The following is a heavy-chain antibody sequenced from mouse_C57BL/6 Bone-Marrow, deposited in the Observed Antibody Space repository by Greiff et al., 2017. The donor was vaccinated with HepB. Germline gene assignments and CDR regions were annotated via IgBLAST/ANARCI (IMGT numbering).Heavy chain of an antibody. D-gene: IGHD1-1*01. CDR3: ARFDYYYYGSSYYWYFDV. Sequence: VQLQQSGAELVKPGASVKISCKASGYTFTDYYINWVKQRPGQGLEWIGKIGPGSGSTYYNEKFKGKATLTADKSSSTAYMQLSSLTSEDSAVYFCARFDYYYYGSSYYWYFDVWGTGTTVTVSS. CDR1: GYTFTDYY. V-gene: IGHV1-77*01. J-gene: IGHJ1*03. CDR2: IGPGSGST.